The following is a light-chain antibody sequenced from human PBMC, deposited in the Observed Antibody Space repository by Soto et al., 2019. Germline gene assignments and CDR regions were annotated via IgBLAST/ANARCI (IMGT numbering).Light chain of an antibody. CDR3: QHYNSFPIT. CDR1: HDISDY. V-gene: IGKV1-33*01. J-gene: IGKJ5*01. CDR2: DAS. Sequence: DIHMTQSPSSLSASVRDRVTITCQASHDISDYLNWYQQKPGQAPKLLIYDASQLETGVPSRFSGSGSGTDFTFTINSLQPEDIGTYYCQHYNSFPITFGQGTRLEIK.